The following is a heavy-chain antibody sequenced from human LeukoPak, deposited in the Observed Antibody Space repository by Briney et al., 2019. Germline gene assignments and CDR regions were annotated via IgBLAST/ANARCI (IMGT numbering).Heavy chain of an antibody. D-gene: IGHD6-13*01. J-gene: IGHJ5*02. V-gene: IGHV5-51*01. Sequence: GESLKISCKGSGYGSGYSFTSHWIAWVRQMPGKGLEWMGIIYPRDSNTIYSPSFQGQVTISVDTSINTAYLQWISLKASDTAMYYCARHPIAAGGTYNWFDPWGQGTLVTVSS. CDR3: ARHPIAAGGTYNWFDP. CDR2: IYPRDSNT. CDR1: GYSFTSHW.